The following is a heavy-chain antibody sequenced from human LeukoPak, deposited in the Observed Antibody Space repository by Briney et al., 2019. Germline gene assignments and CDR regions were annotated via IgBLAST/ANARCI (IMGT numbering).Heavy chain of an antibody. J-gene: IGHJ4*02. V-gene: IGHV3-21*01. D-gene: IGHD6-13*01. CDR2: ISSSSSYI. Sequence: PGGSLRLSCAASGFTFSSYSMNWVRQAPGKGLEWVSSISSSSSYIYYADSVKGRFTISRDNAKNSLYLQMNSLRAEDTAVYYCARDRAYSSSWYYFDYWGQGTLVTVSS. CDR3: ARDRAYSSSWYYFDY. CDR1: GFTFSSYS.